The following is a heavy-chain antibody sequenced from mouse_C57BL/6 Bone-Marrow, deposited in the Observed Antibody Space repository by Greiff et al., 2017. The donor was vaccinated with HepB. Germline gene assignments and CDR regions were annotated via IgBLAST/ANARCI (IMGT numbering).Heavy chain of an antibody. CDR3: ARHEGGAYYSNYEGFAY. V-gene: IGHV1-62-2*01. CDR2: FYPGSGSI. Sequence: VQVVESGAELVKPGASVKLSCKASGYTFTEYTIHWVKQRSGQGLEWIGWFYPGSGSIKYNEKFKDKATLTADKSSSTVYMELSRLTSEDSAVYFCARHEGGAYYSNYEGFAYWGQGTLVTVSA. D-gene: IGHD2-5*01. CDR1: GYTFTEYT. J-gene: IGHJ3*01.